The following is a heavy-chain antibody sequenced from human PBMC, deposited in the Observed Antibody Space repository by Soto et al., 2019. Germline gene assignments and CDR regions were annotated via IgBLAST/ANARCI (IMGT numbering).Heavy chain of an antibody. J-gene: IGHJ4*02. D-gene: IGHD3-22*01. Sequence: GSLRLSCAASGFTFSSYAMNWVRQSSGKGLEWVSTIGGRGSNTYYADSVKGRFTVSRDNPKNTLFLQMNSLRVEDTAVYYCARGNYYDSSGYYDYWGQGTLVTVSS. CDR1: GFTFSSYA. CDR2: IGGRGSNT. CDR3: ARGNYYDSSGYYDY. V-gene: IGHV3-23*01.